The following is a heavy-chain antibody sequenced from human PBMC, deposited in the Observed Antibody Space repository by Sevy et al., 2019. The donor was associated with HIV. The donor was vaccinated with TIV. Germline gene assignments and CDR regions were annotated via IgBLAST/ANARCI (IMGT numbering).Heavy chain of an antibody. CDR2: IYYSGST. CDR3: AGGEVYYYYGMDV. Sequence: SETLSLTCTVSGGSISSYYWSWIRQPPGKGLEWIGYIYYSGSTNYNPSLKSRVTISVDTSKNQFSLKLSSVTAADTAVYYCAGGEVYYYYGMDVWGQGTTVTVSS. J-gene: IGHJ6*02. V-gene: IGHV4-59*01. D-gene: IGHD3-10*01. CDR1: GGSISSYY.